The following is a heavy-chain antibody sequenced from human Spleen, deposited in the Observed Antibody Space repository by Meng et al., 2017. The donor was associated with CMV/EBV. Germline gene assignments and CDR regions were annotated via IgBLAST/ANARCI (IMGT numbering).Heavy chain of an antibody. V-gene: IGHV4-30-4*08. CDR2: IFPSGST. D-gene: IGHD3-22*01. Sequence: SLTSGDSSSSWLRQPPGKGLEWIGLIFPSGSTYYRPSLKSRLTISVDTSKNQFSLKLTSVTVADTAVYYCARDHYYESSGYNWFDPWGRGTLVTVSS. CDR3: ARDHYYESSGYNWFDP. J-gene: IGHJ5*02. CDR1: SLTSGDSS.